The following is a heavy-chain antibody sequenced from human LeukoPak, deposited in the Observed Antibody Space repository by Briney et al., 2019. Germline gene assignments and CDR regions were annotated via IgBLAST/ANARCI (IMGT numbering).Heavy chain of an antibody. D-gene: IGHD6-13*01. J-gene: IGHJ3*02. CDR2: IYMSGST. CDR1: GGSISSYY. Sequence: SETLSLTCTVSGGSISSYYWGWIRQPAGKGLEWIGRIYMSGSTNYNSSLKSRVNMSVDTSKNQFSLNLSSVTAADTAVYYCAREAGSSWSRGLDIWGQGTVVTVSS. CDR3: AREAGSSWSRGLDI. V-gene: IGHV4-4*07.